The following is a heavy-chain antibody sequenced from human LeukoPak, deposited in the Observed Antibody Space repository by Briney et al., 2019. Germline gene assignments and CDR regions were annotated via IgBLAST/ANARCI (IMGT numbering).Heavy chain of an antibody. CDR1: GYTFTGYY. D-gene: IGHD6-19*01. V-gene: IGHV1-2*02. Sequence: ASVKVSCKASGYTFTGYYIHWVRQAPGQGLEWMGWINPDSGGTNYAQKFQGRVTMTRDTSIRTACMELSRLRSEDTAVYYCARVLFYSSGNKSNRVDYWGQGTLVTVSS. J-gene: IGHJ4*02. CDR2: INPDSGGT. CDR3: ARVLFYSSGNKSNRVDY.